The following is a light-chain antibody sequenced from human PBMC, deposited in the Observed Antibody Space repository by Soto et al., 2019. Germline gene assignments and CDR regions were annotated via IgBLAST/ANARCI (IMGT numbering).Light chain of an antibody. J-gene: IGKJ1*01. CDR1: QSIYTW. V-gene: IGKV1-5*03. Sequence: DIQMTQSPSTLSASVGDRVTITCRANQSIYTWLAWYQHKPGKAPKFLIYMASSLENGVPSRFSGSGSGTEFTLTISSLQPDDFATYVCQQYVKYPVTFGKGTKVEIK. CDR2: MAS. CDR3: QQYVKYPVT.